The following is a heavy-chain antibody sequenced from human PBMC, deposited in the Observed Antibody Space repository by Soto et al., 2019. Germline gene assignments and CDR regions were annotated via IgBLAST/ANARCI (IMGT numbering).Heavy chain of an antibody. J-gene: IGHJ3*02. CDR3: APPFVRYFDPGAFDI. D-gene: IGHD3-9*01. CDR2: ISGSGGST. Sequence: GGSLRLSCAASGFTFSSYAMSWVRQAPGKGLEWVSAISGSGGSTYYADSVKGRFTISRDNSKNTLYLHMNSLRAEDMAVYSCAPPFVRYFDPGAFDIWGQGTMVTVSS. V-gene: IGHV3-23*01. CDR1: GFTFSSYA.